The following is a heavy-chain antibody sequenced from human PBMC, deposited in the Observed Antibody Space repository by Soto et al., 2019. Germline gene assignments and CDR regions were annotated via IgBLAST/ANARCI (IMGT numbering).Heavy chain of an antibody. Sequence: PGGSLRLSCAASGFTFSSYGMHWVRQAPGKGLEWVAVISYDGSNKYYADSVKGRFTISRDNSKNTLYLQMNSLRAEDTAVYYCAKDTLRTPTYYGMDVWGQGTTVTVSS. CDR3: AKDTLRTPTYYGMDV. CDR2: ISYDGSNK. J-gene: IGHJ6*02. CDR1: GFTFSSYG. D-gene: IGHD3-16*01. V-gene: IGHV3-30*18.